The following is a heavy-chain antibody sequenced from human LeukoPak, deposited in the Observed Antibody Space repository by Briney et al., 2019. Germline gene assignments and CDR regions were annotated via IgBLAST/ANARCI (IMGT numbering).Heavy chain of an antibody. D-gene: IGHD4-17*01. CDR3: ARTTSLTASGYDY. CDR1: GYTFTNYH. V-gene: IGHV1-8*03. J-gene: IGHJ4*02. CDR2: INPNTGDR. Sequence: ASLKVSCKASGYTFTNYHINWVRQAPGPGLEWMGWINPNTGDRGYAQKFQGRVSITSDTSISTAYMELGSPRSEDTAVYFCARTTSLTASGYDYWGQGTLVTVSS.